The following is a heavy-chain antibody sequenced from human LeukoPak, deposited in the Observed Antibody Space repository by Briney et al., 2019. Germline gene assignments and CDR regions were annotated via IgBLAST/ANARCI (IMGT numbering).Heavy chain of an antibody. CDR3: AREGFGYDSGGAFDI. D-gene: IGHD3-22*01. V-gene: IGHV4-59*01. CDR2: IYYSGCT. Sequence: SETLSLTCTDSGGSISRYYWSWIRQPPGPGLEWIGYIYYSGCTKYNPSLKSRVTISVDTSKNQFSLKLSSVTAADTAVYYCAREGFGYDSGGAFDIWGQGTMVTVSS. J-gene: IGHJ3*02. CDR1: GGSISRYY.